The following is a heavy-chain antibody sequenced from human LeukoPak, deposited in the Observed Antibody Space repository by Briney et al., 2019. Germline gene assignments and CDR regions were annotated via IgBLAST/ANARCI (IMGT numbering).Heavy chain of an antibody. D-gene: IGHD6-13*01. Sequence: SETLSLSCTVSADSISSGDYYWSWIRQPPGKGLEWIGYIYYSGSINYNPPLKSRVIISVDTSKNQFSLKLSSVTALDTAVYYCARMSGIAGVDYWGQGTLVTVSS. CDR3: ARMSGIAGVDY. V-gene: IGHV4-61*08. CDR1: ADSISSGDYY. J-gene: IGHJ4*02. CDR2: IYYSGSI.